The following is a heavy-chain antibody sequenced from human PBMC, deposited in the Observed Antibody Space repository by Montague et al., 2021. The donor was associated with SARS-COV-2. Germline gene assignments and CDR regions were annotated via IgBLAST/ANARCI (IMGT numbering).Heavy chain of an antibody. CDR2: INHRGST. CDR1: GGSFSAHS. D-gene: IGHD3-3*01. Sequence: SETLSLTCAVYGGSFSAHSRSWIRQSPGKGLEWIGEINHRGSTNYMSSLKRRVTMSVDTSKNQFSLKPSSVTAADTDVYYCARHPHQQISIFGVVWEGNWFDPWGQGTLVTVSS. J-gene: IGHJ5*02. V-gene: IGHV4-34*01. CDR3: ARHPHQQISIFGVVWEGNWFDP.